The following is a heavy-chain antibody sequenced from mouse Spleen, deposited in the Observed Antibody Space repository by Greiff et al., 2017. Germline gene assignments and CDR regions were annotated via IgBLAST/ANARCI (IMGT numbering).Heavy chain of an antibody. Sequence: EVQRVESGGGLVQPKGSLKLSCAASGFSFNTYAMNWVRQAPGKGLEWVARIRSKSNNYATYYADSVKDRFTISRDDSESMLYLQMNNLKTEDTAMYYCVRHENYGPLRGAMDYWGQGTSVTVSS. V-gene: IGHV10-1*01. D-gene: IGHD1-1*02. CDR1: GFSFNTYA. J-gene: IGHJ4*01. CDR3: VRHENYGPLRGAMDY. CDR2: IRSKSNNYAT.